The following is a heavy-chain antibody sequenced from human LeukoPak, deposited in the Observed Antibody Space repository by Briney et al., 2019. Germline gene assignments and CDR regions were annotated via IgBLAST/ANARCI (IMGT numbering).Heavy chain of an antibody. V-gene: IGHV3-7*01. J-gene: IGHJ4*02. D-gene: IGHD3-9*01. CDR2: IKQDGSEK. Sequence: PGGSLRLSCAASGFTFSSYWMSWVRQAPGKGLEWVANIKQDGSEKYYVDSVKGRFTISRDNAKNSLHLQMNSLRAEDTAIYYCARDKGSHDILTGYYYFDFWGQGTLVTVSS. CDR1: GFTFSSYW. CDR3: ARDKGSHDILTGYYYFDF.